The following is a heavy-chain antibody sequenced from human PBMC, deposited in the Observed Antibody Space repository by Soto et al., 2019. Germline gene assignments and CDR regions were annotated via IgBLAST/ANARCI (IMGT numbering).Heavy chain of an antibody. CDR3: ARARYDFWSGYSRWFDP. CDR1: GGSFSGYY. J-gene: IGHJ5*02. CDR2: INHSGST. Sequence: SETLSLTCAVYGGSFSGYYWSWIRQPPGTGLEWIGEINHSGSTNYNPSLKSRVTISVDTSKNQFSLKLSSVTAADTAVYYCARARYDFWSGYSRWFDPWGQGTLVTVSS. D-gene: IGHD3-3*01. V-gene: IGHV4-34*01.